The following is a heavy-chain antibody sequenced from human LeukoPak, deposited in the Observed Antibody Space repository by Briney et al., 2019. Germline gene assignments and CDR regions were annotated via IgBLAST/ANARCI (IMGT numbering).Heavy chain of an antibody. Sequence: GGSLRPPCTASGFPFSSFSMNWVRPAPGKGLAWGSIIYCGGSTYYADSVKGRLTISRDNSNNTLYLQMKRLRAEHTAVYYCPTNYCGSGSYSLYYYYYMDIWGKGTTVTISS. V-gene: IGHV3-53*01. CDR2: IYCGGST. CDR1: GFPFSSFS. D-gene: IGHD3-10*01. J-gene: IGHJ6*03. CDR3: PTNYCGSGSYSLYYYYYMDI.